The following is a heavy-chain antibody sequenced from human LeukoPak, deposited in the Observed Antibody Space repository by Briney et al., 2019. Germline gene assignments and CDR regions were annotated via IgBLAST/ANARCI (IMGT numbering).Heavy chain of an antibody. CDR3: ARGSTYSSSWYFSYYYYGMDV. J-gene: IGHJ6*02. CDR2: ISYDGSNK. Sequence: GGSLRLSCAASGFTFSSYAMHWVRQAPGKGLEWVAVISYDGSNKYYADSVKGRFTISRDNSKNTLYLQMNSQRAEDTAVYYCARGSTYSSSWYFSYYYYGMDVWGQGTTVTVSS. V-gene: IGHV3-30-3*01. D-gene: IGHD6-13*01. CDR1: GFTFSSYA.